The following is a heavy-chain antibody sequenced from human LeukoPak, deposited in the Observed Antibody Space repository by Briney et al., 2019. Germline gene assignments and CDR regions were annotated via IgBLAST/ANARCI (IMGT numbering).Heavy chain of an antibody. CDR1: GFTFSSYA. CDR3: ARDLEMVPDP. V-gene: IGHV3-30-3*01. J-gene: IGHJ5*02. CDR2: ISYDGSNK. Sequence: PGGSLRLSCAASGFTFSSYAMHWVRQAPGKGLEWVAVISYDGSNKYYADSVKGRFTIFRDNSKNTLYLQMNSLRAEDTAVYYCARDLEMVPDPWGQGTLVTVSS. D-gene: IGHD2-8*01.